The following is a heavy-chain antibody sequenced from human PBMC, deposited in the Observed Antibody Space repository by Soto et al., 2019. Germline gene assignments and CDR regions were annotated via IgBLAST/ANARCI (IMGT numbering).Heavy chain of an antibody. D-gene: IGHD6-13*01. CDR1: GFTFSSYW. Sequence: EVQLVESGGGLVQPGGSLRLSCAASGFTFSSYWMSWVRQAPGKGLEWVANIKHDGSEKYYVDSVKGRFTISRDNAKNSLYLQMNSLRAEDTAVYYCARVHSFRGYSSSWYPFYYYYGMDVWGQGTTVTVSS. CDR2: IKHDGSEK. J-gene: IGHJ6*02. V-gene: IGHV3-7*03. CDR3: ARVHSFRGYSSSWYPFYYYYGMDV.